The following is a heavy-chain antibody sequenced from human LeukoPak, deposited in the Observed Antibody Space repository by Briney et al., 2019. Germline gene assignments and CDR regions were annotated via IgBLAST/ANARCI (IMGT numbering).Heavy chain of an antibody. CDR3: ARGTYYYDSSGYYPAFDY. CDR2: MNPNSGNT. CDR1: GYTFTSYG. V-gene: IGHV1-8*03. D-gene: IGHD3-22*01. Sequence: ASVKVSCKASGYTFTSYGISWVRQAPGQGLEWMGWMNPNSGNTGYAQKFQGRVTITRNTSISTAYMELSSLRSEDTAVYYCARGTYYYDSSGYYPAFDYWGQGTLVTVSS. J-gene: IGHJ4*02.